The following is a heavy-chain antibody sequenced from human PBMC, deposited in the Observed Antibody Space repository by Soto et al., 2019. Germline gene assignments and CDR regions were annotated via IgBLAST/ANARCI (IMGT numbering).Heavy chain of an antibody. D-gene: IGHD1-7*01. CDR2: IIPIFGTA. J-gene: IGHJ5*02. CDR3: AREYQNYSPWFDP. Sequence: SVKVSCKASGVTFSSYAISWVRQAPGQGLEWMGGIIPIFGTANYAQKFQGRVTITADESTSTAYMELSSLRSEDTAVYYCAREYQNYSPWFDPWGQGTLVTVSS. CDR1: GVTFSSYA. V-gene: IGHV1-69*13.